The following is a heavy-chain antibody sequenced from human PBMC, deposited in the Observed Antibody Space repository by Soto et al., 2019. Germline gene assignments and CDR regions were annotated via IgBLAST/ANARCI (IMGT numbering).Heavy chain of an antibody. CDR1: GFTLNTYG. D-gene: IGHD3-10*01. CDR3: AGGYPIWSPYFYYYIDV. Sequence: GGSLRLSCAASGFTLNTYGMYWVRQAPGKGLEWVAVSWYDGTNKDYADSVKGRFTISRDNSRNTLYLQMNSLRAEDTAVYYCAGGYPIWSPYFYYYIDVCGQGTTGTLCS. V-gene: IGHV3-33*07. CDR2: SWYDGTNK. J-gene: IGHJ6*03.